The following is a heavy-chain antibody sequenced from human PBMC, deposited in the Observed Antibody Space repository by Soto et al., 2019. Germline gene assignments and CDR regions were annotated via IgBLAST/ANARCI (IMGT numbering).Heavy chain of an antibody. Sequence: EVQLVESGGGLVQPGRSLRLSCAASGFTFDDYVVHWVRQVPGKGLEWVSGIDWNSGAIGYADSVKGRFIISRDSAKNSLFLQMNSLRAEDTALYYCAKDIGCCSSTRCDYGMDVWGQGTTVTVSS. J-gene: IGHJ6*02. D-gene: IGHD2-2*03. CDR1: GFTFDDYV. CDR3: AKDIGCCSSTRCDYGMDV. V-gene: IGHV3-9*01. CDR2: IDWNSGAI.